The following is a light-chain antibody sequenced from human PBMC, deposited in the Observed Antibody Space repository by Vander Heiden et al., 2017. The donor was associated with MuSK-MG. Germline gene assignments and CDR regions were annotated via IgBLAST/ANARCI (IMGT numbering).Light chain of an antibody. Sequence: EIVLTQSPGTLSLSPGERATLSCRASQSVSSSYLAWYQQKPGQAPRLLIYGASSRATGIPDRFSGSGSGTDFTLTISRLEPEDFAVYYCQQYGGSPGTFGHGTKVDIK. CDR2: GAS. CDR3: QQYGGSPGT. J-gene: IGKJ3*01. V-gene: IGKV3-20*01. CDR1: QSVSSSY.